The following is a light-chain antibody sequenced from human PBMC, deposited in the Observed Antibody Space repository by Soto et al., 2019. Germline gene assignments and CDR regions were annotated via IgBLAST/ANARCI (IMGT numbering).Light chain of an antibody. Sequence: DFQMTQSPSSLSASVGDRVTIACRTGQGIRTDLSWYQQKPGKAPKRLIYAASNLEGGVPARFSGSESGTGFTLTISSLQPEDFATYYCLQYNSYPRTFGGGTKVEI. CDR3: LQYNSYPRT. CDR2: AAS. V-gene: IGKV1-17*01. CDR1: QGIRTD. J-gene: IGKJ4*01.